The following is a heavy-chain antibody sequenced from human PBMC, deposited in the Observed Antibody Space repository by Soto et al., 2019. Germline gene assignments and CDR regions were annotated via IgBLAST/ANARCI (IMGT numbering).Heavy chain of an antibody. D-gene: IGHD2-21*01. CDR2: IASRSNHI. CDR1: GFTFSDYN. CDR3: ARNRRIAVEMDV. Sequence: EVQLVESGGGLVKPGGSLRLSCVASGFTFSDYNMNWLRQTPGKGLEWVSSIASRSNHIYYADSLKGRFTVSRDNARNSLYLQVDNLRAEDTAVYYCARNRRIAVEMDVWGQGTTVTVSS. V-gene: IGHV3-21*02. J-gene: IGHJ6*02.